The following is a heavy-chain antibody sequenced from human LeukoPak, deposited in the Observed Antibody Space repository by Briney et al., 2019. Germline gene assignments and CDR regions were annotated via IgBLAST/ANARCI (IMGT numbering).Heavy chain of an antibody. V-gene: IGHV3-11*04. J-gene: IGHJ4*02. CDR2: ISSSGSTI. CDR3: ARSTLITSFDY. D-gene: IGHD3-22*01. CDR1: GFTFSDYY. Sequence: GGSLRLSCAASGFTFSDYYMSWIRQAPGKGLEWVSYISSSGSTIYYADSVKGRFTISRDNSKNTLYLQMNSLRAEDTAVYYCARSTLITSFDYWGQGTLVTVSS.